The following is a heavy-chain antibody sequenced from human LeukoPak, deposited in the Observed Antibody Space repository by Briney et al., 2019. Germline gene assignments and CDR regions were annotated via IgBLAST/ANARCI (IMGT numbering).Heavy chain of an antibody. D-gene: IGHD6-6*01. V-gene: IGHV5-51*01. CDR2: IYPGDSDT. J-gene: IGHJ3*02. CDR1: GYNFITYW. CDR3: ARPLAARQFNAFDI. Sequence: GESLKISCQGSGYNFITYWIGWVRQMPGKGLEWMGIIYPGDSDTRYNPSFQGQVTISADKTISTAYLQWSSLRASDTAMYYCARPLAARQFNAFDIWGQGTMVTVSS.